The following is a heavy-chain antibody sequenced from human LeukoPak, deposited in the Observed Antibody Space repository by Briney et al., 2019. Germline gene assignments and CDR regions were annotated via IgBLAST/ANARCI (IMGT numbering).Heavy chain of an antibody. CDR2: INHSGSP. V-gene: IGHV4-34*01. CDR3: ARGRYTYGSPDDAFDI. D-gene: IGHD3-10*01. J-gene: IGHJ3*02. Sequence: SETLSLTCAVYGESFSDYYWSWIRQSPEKGLEWIGEINHSGSPNYNPSLKSRATISVDTSKNQFSLKLTSVTAADTAVYYCARGRYTYGSPDDAFDIWGQGTMVTVSS. CDR1: GESFSDYY.